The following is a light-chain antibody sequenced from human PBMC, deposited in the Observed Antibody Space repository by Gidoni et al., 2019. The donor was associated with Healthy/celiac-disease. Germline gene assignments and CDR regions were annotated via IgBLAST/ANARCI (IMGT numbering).Light chain of an antibody. V-gene: IGKV1-39*01. J-gene: IGKJ1*01. Sequence: DIQMTQSPSSLSASVGDRVTITCRASQSISSYLNWYQQKPGKAPKLLIYAASSLQSGVPSRFSGSGSATDFTLTISILQPEDFATYYCQQSYSTPRAFGQGTKVEIK. CDR2: AAS. CDR3: QQSYSTPRA. CDR1: QSISSY.